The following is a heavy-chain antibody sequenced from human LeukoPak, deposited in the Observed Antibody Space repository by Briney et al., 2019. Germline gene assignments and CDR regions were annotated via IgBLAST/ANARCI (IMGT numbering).Heavy chain of an antibody. CDR2: TYYRSKWYN. CDR3: ARAVGTNWFDP. D-gene: IGHD1-26*01. V-gene: IGHV6-1*01. Sequence: SQTLSLTCAISGDSVSSNIPVWNWIRQSPSRGLEWLGRTYYRSKWYNDYAVSVKSRIIVNADTSKNQFFLQLNSVTPDDTAVYYCARAVGTNWFDPWGQGTLVTVS. J-gene: IGHJ5*02. CDR1: GDSVSSNIPV.